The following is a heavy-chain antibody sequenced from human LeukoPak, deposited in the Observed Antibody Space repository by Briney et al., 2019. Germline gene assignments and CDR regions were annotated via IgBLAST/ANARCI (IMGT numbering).Heavy chain of an antibody. Sequence: SETLSLTCTVSGGSISSYYWSWIRQPPGKGLEWIGYIFHSGSTNYNPSLKSRVTISVDTSKNQFSLKLSSVTAADTAVYYCARDLTHSASSHDSWGQGTLVTVSS. J-gene: IGHJ4*02. V-gene: IGHV4-59*01. CDR2: IFHSGST. D-gene: IGHD6-13*01. CDR1: GGSISSYY. CDR3: ARDLTHSASSHDS.